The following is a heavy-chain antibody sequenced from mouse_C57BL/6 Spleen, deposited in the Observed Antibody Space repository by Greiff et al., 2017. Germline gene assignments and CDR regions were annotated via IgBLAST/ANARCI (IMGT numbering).Heavy chain of an antibody. Sequence: VQLKESGPELVKPGASVKISCKASGYSFTDYNMNWVKQSNGKSLEWIGVINPNYGTTSYNQKFKGKATLTVDQSSSTAYMQLNSLTSEDSAVYYCARERIITTVVASPYYFDYWGQGTTLTVSS. CDR2: INPNYGTT. CDR3: ARERIITTVVASPYYFDY. V-gene: IGHV1-39*01. CDR1: GYSFTDYN. D-gene: IGHD1-1*01. J-gene: IGHJ2*01.